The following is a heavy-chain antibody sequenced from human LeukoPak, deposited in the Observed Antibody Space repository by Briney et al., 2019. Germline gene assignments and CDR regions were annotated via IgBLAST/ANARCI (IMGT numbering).Heavy chain of an antibody. D-gene: IGHD6-19*01. J-gene: IGHJ4*02. CDR1: GYTFTSYY. V-gene: IGHV1-46*01. CDR2: INPSGGST. CDR3: ARDPTRVAGDLGSFDY. Sequence: ASVKVSCKASGYTFTSYYMHWVRQAPGQGLEWMGIINPSGGSTSYAQKFQGRVTMTRDMSTSTVYMELSSLRSEDTAVYYCARDPTRVAGDLGSFDYWGQGTLVTVSS.